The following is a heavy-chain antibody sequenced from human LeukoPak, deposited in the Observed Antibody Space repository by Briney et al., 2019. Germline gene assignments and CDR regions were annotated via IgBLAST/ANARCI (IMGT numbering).Heavy chain of an antibody. CDR3: ARKEMDIVLMVYAKYNWFDP. J-gene: IGHJ5*02. V-gene: IGHV3-48*01. Sequence: GGSLRLSCAASGFTFSSYSMNWVRQAPGKGLEWVSYISSSSSTIYYADSVKGRFTISRDNAKNSLYLQMNSLRAEDTAVYYCARKEMDIVLMVYAKYNWFDPWGQGTLVTVSS. D-gene: IGHD2-8*01. CDR1: GFTFSSYS. CDR2: ISSSSSTI.